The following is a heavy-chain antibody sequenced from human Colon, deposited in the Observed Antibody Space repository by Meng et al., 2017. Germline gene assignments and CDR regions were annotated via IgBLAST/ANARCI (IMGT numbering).Heavy chain of an antibody. V-gene: IGHV5-51*01. D-gene: IGHD3-22*01. CDR1: GYSFTNYW. CDR2: IYPGDSDT. J-gene: IGHJ1*01. Sequence: KVSCKGSGYSFTNYWIGWVRQMPGKGLEWMGVIYPGDSDTRYSPSFQGQVTISVDNSINPASLQWNSLRACDTAMYYRATWEDDGSGYLYFQHWGQGTVVTVSS. CDR3: ATWEDDGSGYLYFQH.